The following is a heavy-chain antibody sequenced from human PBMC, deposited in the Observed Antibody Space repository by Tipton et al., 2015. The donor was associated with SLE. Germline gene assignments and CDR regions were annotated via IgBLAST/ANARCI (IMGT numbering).Heavy chain of an antibody. CDR1: GGSINSYY. Sequence: TLSLTCTVSGGSINSYYWSWIRQPPGKGLEWIGSIFYTGSTYYNPSLKSRVSFSIDTSKHQFSLKLNSVTAADTAVYYCARRHYSGPFDSWGQGTLVTVSS. CDR2: IFYTGST. D-gene: IGHD5-12*01. CDR3: ARRHYSGPFDS. J-gene: IGHJ4*02. V-gene: IGHV4-39*07.